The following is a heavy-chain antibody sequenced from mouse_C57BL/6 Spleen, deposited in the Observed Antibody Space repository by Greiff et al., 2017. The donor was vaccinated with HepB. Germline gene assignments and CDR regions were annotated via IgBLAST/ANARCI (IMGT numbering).Heavy chain of an antibody. V-gene: IGHV1-42*01. CDR3: ARDSNWAMDY. D-gene: IGHD2-5*01. CDR1: GYSFTGYY. CDR2: INPSTGGT. J-gene: IGHJ4*01. Sequence: EVQLQQSGPELVKPGASVKISCKASGYSFTGYYMNWVKQSPEKSLEWIGEINPSTGGTTYNQKFKAKATLTVDKSSSTAYMQLKSLTSEDSAVYYCARDSNWAMDYWGQGTSVTVSS.